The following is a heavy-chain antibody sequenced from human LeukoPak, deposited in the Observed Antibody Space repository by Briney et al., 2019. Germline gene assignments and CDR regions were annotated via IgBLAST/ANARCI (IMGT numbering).Heavy chain of an antibody. J-gene: IGHJ6*03. CDR3: ARDNFRNGYYMDV. D-gene: IGHD2-8*01. CDR2: IYYSEST. V-gene: IGHV4-59*01. Sequence: NTSETLSLTCTVSGGSISSYYWSWIRQPPGKGLEWIGYIYYSESTNYNPSLKSRVTISVDTSKNQFSPKLSSVTAADTAVYYCARDNFRNGYYMDVWGKGTTVTVSS. CDR1: GGSISSYY.